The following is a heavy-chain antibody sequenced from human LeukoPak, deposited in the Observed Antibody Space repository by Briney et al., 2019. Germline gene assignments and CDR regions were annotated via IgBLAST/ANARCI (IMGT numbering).Heavy chain of an antibody. CDR1: GYTFTGYY. D-gene: IGHD3-22*01. Sequence: ASVKVSCKASGYTFTGYYIHWVRQAPGQGLEWMGWINPNSGGTNYQGRVTMTRDTSSSTAYMELSRLRSDDTAVYYCARNYYDSSGYYGGIWGQGTLVTVSS. J-gene: IGHJ4*02. CDR3: ARNYYDSSGYYGGI. CDR2: INPNSGGT. V-gene: IGHV1-2*02.